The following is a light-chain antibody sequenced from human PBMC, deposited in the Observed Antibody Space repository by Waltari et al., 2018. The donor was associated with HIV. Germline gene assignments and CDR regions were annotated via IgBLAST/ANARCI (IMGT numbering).Light chain of an antibody. V-gene: IGKV1-8*01. CDR2: AAS. CDR1: QGISSS. CDR3: QQYYDYLRT. J-gene: IGKJ1*01. Sequence: AIRMTQSPSSLSASTGDRVTITCRASQGISSSLAWYQQKPGRAPKLLFYAASTLQSVVPSRFSGSCSGTDFTLTISCLQSEDFATYYCQQYYDYLRTFGQGTKVEIK.